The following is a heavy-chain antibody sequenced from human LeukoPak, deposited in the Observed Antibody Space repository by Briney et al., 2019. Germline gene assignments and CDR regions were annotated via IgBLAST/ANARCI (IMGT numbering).Heavy chain of an antibody. CDR3: ARHLRGVMTCFDY. CDR1: GVSLNNDY. Sequence: PSETLSLTCTVSGVSLNNDYWSWIRQSPGKGLEWIGLIYYNGNTNYNPSLRSRVTISVDTSKNQFSLRLSSVTAADTAVYYCARHLRGVMTCFDYWGRGTRVTVSS. CDR2: IYYNGNT. J-gene: IGHJ4*02. D-gene: IGHD2-21*02. V-gene: IGHV4-59*08.